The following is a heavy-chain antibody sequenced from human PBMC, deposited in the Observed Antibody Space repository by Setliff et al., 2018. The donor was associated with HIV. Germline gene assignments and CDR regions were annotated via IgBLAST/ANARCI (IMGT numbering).Heavy chain of an antibody. D-gene: IGHD1-1*01. V-gene: IGHV6-1*01. CDR2: TYYRSKWYN. CDR3: ARGWDWDDNYYMDV. CDR1: GDIVSSNSAA. Sequence: SQTLSLTCAISGDIVSSNSAAWNWIRQSPSRGVEWLGRTYYRSKWYNDYAVSVKSRITINPDTSKNQLSLQLNSVTPEDTAVYYCARGWDWDDNYYMDVWGKGTTVTVSS. J-gene: IGHJ6*03.